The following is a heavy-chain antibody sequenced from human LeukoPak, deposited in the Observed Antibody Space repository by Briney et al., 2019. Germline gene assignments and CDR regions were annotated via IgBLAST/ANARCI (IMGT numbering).Heavy chain of an antibody. Sequence: SETLSLTCAVSDYSISSGYYWGWIRQPPGKGLEWIGSIYHSGSTYYNPSLKSRVAISVDTSKNQFSLKLSSVTAADTAVYYCARVGGIAVAGTSYDFDYWGQGTLVTVSS. CDR1: DYSISSGYY. V-gene: IGHV4-38-2*01. CDR3: ARVGGIAVAGTSYDFDY. D-gene: IGHD6-19*01. J-gene: IGHJ4*02. CDR2: IYHSGST.